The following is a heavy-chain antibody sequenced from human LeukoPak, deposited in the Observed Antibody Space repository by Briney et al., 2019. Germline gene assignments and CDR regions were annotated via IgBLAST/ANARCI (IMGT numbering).Heavy chain of an antibody. CDR3: TREYYDILTGYYWVDY. Sequence: GGSLRLSCAASGFTFSDYYMSWIRQAPGKGLEWVGFIRSKAYGGTTEYAASVKGRFTISRDDSKSIAYLQMNSLKTEDTAVYYCTREYYDILTGYYWVDYWGQGTLVTVSS. J-gene: IGHJ4*02. CDR2: IRSKAYGGTT. V-gene: IGHV3-49*03. CDR1: GFTFSDYY. D-gene: IGHD3-9*01.